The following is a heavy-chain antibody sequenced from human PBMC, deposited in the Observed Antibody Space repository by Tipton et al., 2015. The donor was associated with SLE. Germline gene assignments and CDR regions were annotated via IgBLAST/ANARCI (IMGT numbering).Heavy chain of an antibody. CDR2: ISYSGST. J-gene: IGHJ4*02. V-gene: IGHV4-59*01. CDR1: GGPISDYF. CDR3: ARGQWLLRTFDY. Sequence: TLSLTCTVSGGPISDYFWSWIRQPPGRLLQYIGYISYSGSTNYNPSLKSRLTISLDTSKSQFSLKLSSVTTADTAVYFCARGQWLLRTFDYWGQGTLVTVSS. D-gene: IGHD3-22*01.